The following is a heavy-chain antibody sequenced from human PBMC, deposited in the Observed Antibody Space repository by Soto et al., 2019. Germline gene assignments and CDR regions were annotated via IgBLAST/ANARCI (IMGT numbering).Heavy chain of an antibody. CDR1: GYTFNNSL. D-gene: IGHD3-16*01. Sequence: GGSTELSSAASGYTFNNSLIGVVRQAPGKGLEWVGRIKSKTDGGTTDYAAPVKGRFTISRDDSKNTLYLQMNSLKTEDTAVYYCTTYRFWGQGTLVTVSS. J-gene: IGHJ4*02. V-gene: IGHV3-15*01. CDR2: IKSKTDGGTT. CDR3: TTYRF.